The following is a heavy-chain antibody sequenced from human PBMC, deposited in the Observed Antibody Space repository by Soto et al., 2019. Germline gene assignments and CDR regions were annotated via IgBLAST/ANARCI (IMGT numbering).Heavy chain of an antibody. J-gene: IGHJ4*02. CDR3: AHRPIVGAAI. CDR2: IFHSGST. D-gene: IGHD1-26*01. Sequence: QVQLQESGPGLVKPSGTLSLTCAVFGGSIGIIIGGPGSGQPPGKGLDWIGEIFHSGSTNYNSSLMGRVTISVDKANNQFSLKLSSVTAADTAVYYCAHRPIVGAAIWGQGTLVTVSS. CDR1: GGSIGIIIG. V-gene: IGHV4-4*02.